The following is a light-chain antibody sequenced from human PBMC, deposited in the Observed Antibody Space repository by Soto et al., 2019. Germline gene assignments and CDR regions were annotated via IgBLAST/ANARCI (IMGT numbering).Light chain of an antibody. CDR1: QSIRNY. J-gene: IGKJ1*01. CDR3: QQTYSDSWT. V-gene: IGKV1-39*01. Sequence: DIQMTQSPSSLSASVGDRVTVTCRASQSIRNYLDWYQHEPGIAPKVLIYAASRLESGVPSRFSGSGGGTDFTLTISSLQPEDFATYYCQQTYSDSWTFGQGTKVDIK. CDR2: AAS.